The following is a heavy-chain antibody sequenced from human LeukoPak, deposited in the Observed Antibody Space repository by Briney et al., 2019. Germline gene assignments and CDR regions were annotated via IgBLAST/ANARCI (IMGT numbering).Heavy chain of an antibody. CDR1: GGSISSYY. CDR3: AGLYSSGWYSDGWFDP. Sequence: SETLSLTCTVAGGSISSYYWSWIRQPPGKGLEWIGYIYYSGSTNYNPALKSRVTISVDTSKNHFSLKLSAVTAADTAVYYCAGLYSSGWYSDGWFDPWGQGTLVTVSS. CDR2: IYYSGST. D-gene: IGHD6-19*01. J-gene: IGHJ5*02. V-gene: IGHV4-59*08.